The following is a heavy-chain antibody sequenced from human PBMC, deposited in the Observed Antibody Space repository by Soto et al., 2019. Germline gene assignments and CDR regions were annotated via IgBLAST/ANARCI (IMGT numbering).Heavy chain of an antibody. D-gene: IGHD4-4*01. CDR2: INYSATTM. Sequence: QPGGSLRLSCAASGFTFSSYSMNWVRQAPGKGLEWVSYINYSATTMYYADSVKGRFIISRDNVRNSLYLQMTSLRVEDTAVYYCVRDYSWAFDVWGQGTMVTVSS. CDR3: VRDYSWAFDV. V-gene: IGHV3-48*01. J-gene: IGHJ3*01. CDR1: GFTFSSYS.